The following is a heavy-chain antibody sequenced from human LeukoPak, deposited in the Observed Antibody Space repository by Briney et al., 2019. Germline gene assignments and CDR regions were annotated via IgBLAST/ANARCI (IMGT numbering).Heavy chain of an antibody. J-gene: IGHJ4*02. CDR1: GYTFTGYY. D-gene: IGHD5-12*01. V-gene: IGHV1-2*02. CDR2: INPNSGGT. CDR3: AIELSRGYDFFDY. Sequence: GASVKVSCKASGYTFTGYYMHWVRQAPGQGLEWMGWINPNSGGTNYAQKFQGRVTMTRDTSISTAYMELSRLRSDDTAVYYSAIELSRGYDFFDYWGQGTLATVSS.